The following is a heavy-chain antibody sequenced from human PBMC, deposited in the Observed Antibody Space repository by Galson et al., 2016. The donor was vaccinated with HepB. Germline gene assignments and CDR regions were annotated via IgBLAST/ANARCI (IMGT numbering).Heavy chain of an antibody. J-gene: IGHJ4*02. D-gene: IGHD6-13*01. CDR3: AHLSAIAAAGRSCDY. Sequence: PALVKPTQTLTLTCTFSGFSLTTNGVGVGWIRQSPGKALEWLALIYWDDDKRYSPSLKSRLTITKDTSKNQVVLTMTSMDPVDTATYYCAHLSAIAAAGRSCDYWGQGTLVTVSS. CDR2: IYWDDDK. V-gene: IGHV2-5*02. CDR1: GFSLTTNGVG.